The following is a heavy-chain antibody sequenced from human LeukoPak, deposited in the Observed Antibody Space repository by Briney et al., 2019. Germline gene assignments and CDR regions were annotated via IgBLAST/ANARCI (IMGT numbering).Heavy chain of an antibody. Sequence: WASVKVSWKASGYTFTSYGISWVRQAAGQGLEWMGWISAYNGNTNYAQKLQGRVTMTTDTSTSTAYMELRSLRSDDTAVYYCARISYYYGSWSYGYYYYYYYMDVWGKGTTVTISS. CDR3: ARISYYYGSWSYGYYYYYYYMDV. CDR2: ISAYNGNT. D-gene: IGHD3-10*01. CDR1: GYTFTSYG. V-gene: IGHV1-18*01. J-gene: IGHJ6*03.